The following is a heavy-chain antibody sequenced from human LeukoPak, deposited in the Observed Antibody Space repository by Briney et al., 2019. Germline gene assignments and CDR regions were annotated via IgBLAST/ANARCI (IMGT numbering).Heavy chain of an antibody. CDR2: ISSSGGST. J-gene: IGHJ4*02. D-gene: IGHD6-13*01. Sequence: PGGSVRLSCAASGLTFSNFAVRWVRQAPGKGLEWVSGISSSGGSTYYADFVKGRFTVSRDNSKNTLYLQMSRLRPVNTAVYYRENGVESSRWYILFVSGGQGTLVTVS. CDR3: ENGVESSRWYILFVS. CDR1: GLTFSNFA. V-gene: IGHV3-23*01.